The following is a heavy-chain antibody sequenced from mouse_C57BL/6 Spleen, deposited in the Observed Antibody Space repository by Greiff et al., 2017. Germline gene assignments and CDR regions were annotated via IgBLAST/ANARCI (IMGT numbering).Heavy chain of an antibody. J-gene: IGHJ1*03. CDR3: ARQPYYYGSTYWYFDV. D-gene: IGHD1-1*01. Sequence: EVQLVESGGGLVKPGGSLKLSCAASGFTFSDYGMHWVRQAPEKGLEWVAYISSGSSTIYYADTVKGRFTISRDNANNTLFLQMTSLRSEDTAMYYCARQPYYYGSTYWYFDVWGTGTTVTVSS. V-gene: IGHV5-17*01. CDR1: GFTFSDYG. CDR2: ISSGSSTI.